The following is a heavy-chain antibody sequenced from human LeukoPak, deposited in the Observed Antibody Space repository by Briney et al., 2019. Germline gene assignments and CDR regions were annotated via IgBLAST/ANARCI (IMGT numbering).Heavy chain of an antibody. V-gene: IGHV3-53*01. J-gene: IGHJ4*02. CDR2: IYSGGST. CDR3: AKEDESSSLAFDY. D-gene: IGHD6-6*01. Sequence: GGSLRLSCAASGFTVSSNYMSWVRQAPGKGLEWVSVIYSGGSTYYADSVKGRFTISRDNSKNTLYLQMNSLRAEDTAVYYCAKEDESSSLAFDYWGQGTLVTVSS. CDR1: GFTVSSNY.